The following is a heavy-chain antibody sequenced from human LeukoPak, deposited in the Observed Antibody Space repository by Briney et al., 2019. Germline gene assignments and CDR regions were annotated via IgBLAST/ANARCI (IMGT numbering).Heavy chain of an antibody. V-gene: IGHV4-31*03. D-gene: IGHD3-22*01. J-gene: IGHJ4*02. CDR2: IYYSGST. CDR3: ARTGYYYDSMGFDY. Sequence: PSQTLSLTCTVSGGSISSGGYYWSWIRQHPGKGLEWIGYIYYSGSTYYNPPLKSRVTISVDTSKNQFSLELSSVTAADTAVYYCARTGYYYDSMGFDYWGQGTLVTVSS. CDR1: GGSISSGGYY.